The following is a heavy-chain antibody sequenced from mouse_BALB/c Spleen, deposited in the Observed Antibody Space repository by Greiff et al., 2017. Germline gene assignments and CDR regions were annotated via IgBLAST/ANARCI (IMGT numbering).Heavy chain of an antibody. Sequence: EVQVVESGGGLVQPGGSMKLSCVASGFTFSNYWMNWVRQSPEKGLEWVAEIRLKSNNYATHYAESVKGRFTISRDDSKSSVYLQMNNLRAEDTGIYYCTRDGNTYYAMDYWGQGTSVTVSS. CDR2: IRLKSNNYAT. J-gene: IGHJ4*01. CDR3: TRDGNTYYAMDY. CDR1: GFTFSNYW. D-gene: IGHD2-1*01. V-gene: IGHV6-6*02.